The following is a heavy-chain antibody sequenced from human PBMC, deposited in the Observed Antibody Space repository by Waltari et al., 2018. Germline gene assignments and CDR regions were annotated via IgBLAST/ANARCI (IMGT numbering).Heavy chain of an antibody. CDR3: ARKRSGWTGYYFDY. J-gene: IGHJ4*02. Sequence: QVQLVQSGAEVKKPGSSVKVSCKASGGTFSSYAISWVRQAVGQWLEWVGGIIPIFGTANYAQKFQGRVTITADESTSTAYMELSSLRSEDTAVYYCARKRSGWTGYYFDYWGQGTLVTVSS. CDR1: GGTFSSYA. D-gene: IGHD6-25*01. V-gene: IGHV1-69*12. CDR2: IIPIFGTA.